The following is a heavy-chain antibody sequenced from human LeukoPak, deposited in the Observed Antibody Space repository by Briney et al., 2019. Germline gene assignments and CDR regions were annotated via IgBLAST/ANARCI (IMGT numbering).Heavy chain of an antibody. CDR1: GGTFSSYA. CDR2: IIPIFGTA. D-gene: IGHD6-13*01. Sequence: SVKVSCKASGGTFSSYAISWVRQAPGQGLEWMGGIIPIFGTANYAQKFQGRVTITADESTSTAYMELSSLRSEDTAVYYCARDPGIAAVGTRYFDYWGQGTLVTVSS. J-gene: IGHJ4*02. V-gene: IGHV1-69*13. CDR3: ARDPGIAAVGTRYFDY.